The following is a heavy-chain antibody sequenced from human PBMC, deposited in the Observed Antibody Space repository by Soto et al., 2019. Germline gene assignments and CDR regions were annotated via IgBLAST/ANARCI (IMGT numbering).Heavy chain of an antibody. V-gene: IGHV3-30-3*01. Sequence: GGSLRLSCAASGFTSSSYAMHWVRQAPGKGLEWVAVISYDGSNKYYADSVKGRFTISRDNSRNTLYLQMNSLRAEDTAVYYCARVSQGSGWYFDYWGQGTLVTVSS. D-gene: IGHD6-19*01. CDR3: ARVSQGSGWYFDY. CDR2: ISYDGSNK. CDR1: GFTSSSYA. J-gene: IGHJ4*02.